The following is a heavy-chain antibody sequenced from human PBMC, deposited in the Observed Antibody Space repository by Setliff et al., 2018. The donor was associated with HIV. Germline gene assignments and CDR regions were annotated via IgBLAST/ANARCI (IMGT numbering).Heavy chain of an antibody. CDR3: ARLRIAADGTVYPPGF. J-gene: IGHJ4*02. Sequence: TSETLSLTCTVSAGSIRSGGYYWSWIRQPPGKGLEWIGYINFSGSTYYNPSLKSRVTISVDTSKNQFSLRLTSVTAADTAVYFCARLRIAADGTVYPPGFWGQGTLVTVSS. D-gene: IGHD6-13*01. V-gene: IGHV4-39*01. CDR1: AGSIRSGGYY. CDR2: INFSGST.